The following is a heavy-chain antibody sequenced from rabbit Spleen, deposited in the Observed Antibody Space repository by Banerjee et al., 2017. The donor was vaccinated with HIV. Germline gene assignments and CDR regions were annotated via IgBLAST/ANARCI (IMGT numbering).Heavy chain of an antibody. CDR1: GFSFSSSYY. CDR2: IYAGSSGST. Sequence: QSLEESGGDLVKPGASLTLTCTASGFSFSSSYYMCWVRQAPGKGLEWIACIYAGSSGSTYYASWAKGRFTISKTSSTTVTLQMTSLTAADTATYFCASGSSSYYTIPYLWGQGTLVTVS. D-gene: IGHD8-1*01. V-gene: IGHV1S40*01. J-gene: IGHJ3*01. CDR3: ASGSSSYYTIPYL.